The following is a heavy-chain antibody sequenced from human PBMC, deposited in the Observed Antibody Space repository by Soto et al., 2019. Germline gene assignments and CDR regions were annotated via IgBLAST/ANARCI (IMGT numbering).Heavy chain of an antibody. J-gene: IGHJ5*02. CDR1: GGSISSSSYY. Sequence: PSETLSLTCTVSGGSISSSSYYWGWIRQPPGKGLEWIGSIYYSGSTYSTPSLKSRVTISVDTSKDQFSLKLSSVTAADTAVYYCARHPIAAAQSKHNWFDPWGQGTLVTVSS. V-gene: IGHV4-39*01. CDR2: IYYSGST. CDR3: ARHPIAAAQSKHNWFDP. D-gene: IGHD6-13*01.